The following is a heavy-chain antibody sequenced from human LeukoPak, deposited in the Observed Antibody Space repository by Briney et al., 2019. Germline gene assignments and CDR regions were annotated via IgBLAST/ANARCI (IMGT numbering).Heavy chain of an antibody. CDR3: AKPQGIAVAAYWYFDL. V-gene: IGHV3-30*18. J-gene: IGHJ2*01. Sequence: GGSLRLSCAASGFTFSSYRMHWARQAPGKGLEWVAVISYDGSNKYYADSVKGRFTISRDNSKNTLYLQMNSLGAEDTAVYYCAKPQGIAVAAYWYFDLWGRGTLVTVSS. D-gene: IGHD6-19*01. CDR2: ISYDGSNK. CDR1: GFTFSSYR.